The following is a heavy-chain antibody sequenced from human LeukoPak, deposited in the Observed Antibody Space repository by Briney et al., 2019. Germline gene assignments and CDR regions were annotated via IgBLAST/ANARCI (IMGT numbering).Heavy chain of an antibody. J-gene: IGHJ3*02. D-gene: IGHD3-16*01. Sequence: GGSLRLSCAASGFTVSFNYMSWVRQAPGKGLEWVSVIYSGGSTYYADSVKGRFTISRDNSKNTLYLQMNSLRAEDTAVYYCAKSIVGAFDAFDIWGQGTMVTV. CDR1: GFTVSFNY. CDR3: AKSIVGAFDAFDI. CDR2: IYSGGST. V-gene: IGHV3-53*01.